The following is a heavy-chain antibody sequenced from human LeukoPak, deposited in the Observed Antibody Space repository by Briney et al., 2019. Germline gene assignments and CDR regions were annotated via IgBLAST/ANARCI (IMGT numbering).Heavy chain of an antibody. D-gene: IGHD2-15*01. J-gene: IGHJ4*02. Sequence: PGGSLRLSCAASGFTFSSYEMSWVRQAPGKGLEWVSYISSSGSIIYYADSVKGRFTISRDNAKNSLYLQMNSLRAEDTAVYYCARDATAERYFDYWGQGTLVTVSS. CDR3: ARDATAERYFDY. CDR1: GFTFSSYE. CDR2: ISSSGSII. V-gene: IGHV3-48*03.